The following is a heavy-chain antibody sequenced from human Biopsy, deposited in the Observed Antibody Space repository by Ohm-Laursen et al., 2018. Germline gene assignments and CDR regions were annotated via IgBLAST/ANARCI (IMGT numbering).Heavy chain of an antibody. V-gene: IGHV4-31*01. CDR1: GGSINRGGQF. CDR2: IYDNGDT. CDR3: TRVRTFGGVIGGYYFDS. J-gene: IGHJ4*02. D-gene: IGHD3-16*02. Sequence: TLSLTCTVSGGSINRGGQFWGWVRQSPGKGLEWIGYIYDNGDTYYNPSLMSLVSISADTSKNQVSLRLNSVTAADTAVYYCTRVRTFGGVIGGYYFDSWGQGILVTVSS.